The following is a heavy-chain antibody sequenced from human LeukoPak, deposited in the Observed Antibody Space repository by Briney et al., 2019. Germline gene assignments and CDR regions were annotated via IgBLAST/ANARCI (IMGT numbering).Heavy chain of an antibody. V-gene: IGHV3-48*01. CDR1: GFTFSSDS. J-gene: IGHJ4*02. CDR2: ISSSSSTI. CDR3: ARLSHPGDY. Sequence: PGGSLRLSCAASGFTFSSDSMNWVRQAPGKGLEWVSYISSSSSTIHYADSVKGRFTISRDNAKNSLYLQMNSLRAEDTAVYYCARLSHPGDYWGQGTLVTVSS.